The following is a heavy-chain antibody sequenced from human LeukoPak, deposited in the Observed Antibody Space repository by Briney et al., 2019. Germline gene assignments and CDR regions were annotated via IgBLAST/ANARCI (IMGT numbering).Heavy chain of an antibody. V-gene: IGHV3-30*02. J-gene: IGHJ4*02. Sequence: GGSLRLSCAASGFTFSSYGMHWVRQAPGKGLEWVAFIRYDGSNKYYADSVKGRFTISRDNSKNTLYLQMNSLRAEDTAVYYCAKDPSYRYGGSIDYWGQGTLVTVSS. CDR3: AKDPSYRYGGSIDY. CDR2: IRYDGSNK. D-gene: IGHD4-23*01. CDR1: GFTFSSYG.